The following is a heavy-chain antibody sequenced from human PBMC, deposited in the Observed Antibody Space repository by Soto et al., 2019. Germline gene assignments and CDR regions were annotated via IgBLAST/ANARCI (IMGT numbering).Heavy chain of an antibody. CDR3: ARLNRDVVVDY. CDR1: GGSISSSSYY. Sequence: QLQLQESGPGLVKPSETLSLTCTVSGGSISSSSYYWGWIRQPPGKGLEWIGSIYYSGRTYYNPSLKSRVTVSVDTTKNQFSLKLSSVPAADTAVYYCARLNRDVVVDYWGQGTLVTVSS. D-gene: IGHD2-15*01. CDR2: IYYSGRT. J-gene: IGHJ4*02. V-gene: IGHV4-39*01.